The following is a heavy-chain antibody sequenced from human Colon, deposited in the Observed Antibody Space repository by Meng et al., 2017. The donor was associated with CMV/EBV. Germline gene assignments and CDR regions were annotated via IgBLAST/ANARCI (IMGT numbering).Heavy chain of an antibody. D-gene: IGHD3-3*01. CDR1: DYTFKSLG. CDR2: ISAVNGNT. CDR3: VRDAPYDFWSGSPTDY. Sequence: ASVKVSCYASDYTFKSLGFSWVRQAPGQGLEWMAWISAVNGNTNYAQNLQDRVTVTTDASTGTAYMELRSLKHDDTAIYYCVRDAPYDFWSGSPTDYWGQGTLVTVSS. V-gene: IGHV1-18*01. J-gene: IGHJ4*02.